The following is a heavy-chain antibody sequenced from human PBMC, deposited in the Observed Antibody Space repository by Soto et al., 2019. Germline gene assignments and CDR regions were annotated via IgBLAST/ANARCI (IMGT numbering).Heavy chain of an antibody. CDR3: ARHELEWSDTQYYYGMDV. CDR2: IYPGDSDT. J-gene: IGHJ6*02. CDR1: GYSFTSYW. V-gene: IGHV5-51*01. D-gene: IGHD3-3*01. Sequence: GESLKISCKGSGYSFTSYWIGWVRQMPGKGLEWMGIIYPGDSDTRYSPSFQGQVTISADKSISTAYLQWSSLKASDTAMYYCARHELEWSDTQYYYGMDVWGQGTTVTVSS.